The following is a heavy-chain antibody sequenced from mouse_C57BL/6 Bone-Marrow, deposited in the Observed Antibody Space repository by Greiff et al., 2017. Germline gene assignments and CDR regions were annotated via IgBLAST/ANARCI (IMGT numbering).Heavy chain of an antibody. CDR2: INPGSGGT. D-gene: IGHD1-1*01. V-gene: IGHV1-54*01. CDR1: GYAFTNYL. CDR3: AREGYYGSNWYFDV. Sequence: VQLQQSGAELVRPGTSVKVSCKASGYAFTNYLIEWVKRRPGQGLEWIGVINPGSGGTNYNEKFKGKATLTADKSSSTAYMQLSSLTSEDSAVYFCAREGYYGSNWYFDVWGTGTTVTVSS. J-gene: IGHJ1*03.